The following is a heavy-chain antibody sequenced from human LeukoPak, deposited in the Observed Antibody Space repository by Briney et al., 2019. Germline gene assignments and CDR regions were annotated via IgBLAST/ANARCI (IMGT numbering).Heavy chain of an antibody. CDR3: ARTTVAGPRYYYYGMDV. CDR1: GFTFSSYA. Sequence: SLRLSCAASGFTFSSYAMHWVRQAPGKGLEWVAVISYDGSNKYYADSVKGRFTISRDNSKNTLYLQMNSLRAEDTAVYYCARTTVAGPRYYYYGMDVWGQGTTVTVSS. CDR2: ISYDGSNK. V-gene: IGHV3-30-3*01. J-gene: IGHJ6*02. D-gene: IGHD6-19*01.